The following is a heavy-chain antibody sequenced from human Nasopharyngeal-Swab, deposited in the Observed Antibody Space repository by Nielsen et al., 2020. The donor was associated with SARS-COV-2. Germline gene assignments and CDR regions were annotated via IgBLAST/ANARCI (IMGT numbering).Heavy chain of an antibody. CDR3: ARDSSTYYYDSSGYFDN. J-gene: IGHJ4*02. D-gene: IGHD3-22*01. CDR1: GYTFTGYY. Sequence: ASVKVSCKASGYTFTGYYMHWVRQAPGQGLEWMGIINPSGGSTSYAQKFQGRVTMTRDTSTSTVYMELSSLRSEDTAVYYCARDSSTYYYDSSGYFDNWGQGTLVTVSS. V-gene: IGHV1-46*01. CDR2: INPSGGST.